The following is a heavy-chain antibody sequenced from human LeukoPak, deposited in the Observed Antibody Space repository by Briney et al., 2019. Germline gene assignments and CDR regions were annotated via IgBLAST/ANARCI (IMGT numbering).Heavy chain of an antibody. CDR2: INPSGGST. D-gene: IGHD3-10*01. CDR1: GYTFTSYY. J-gene: IGHJ3*02. V-gene: IGHV1-46*01. CDR3: ARASGAPGAFDI. Sequence: ASVKVSCKASGYTFTSYYMHWVRQAPGQGLEWMGIINPSGGSTSYAQKFQGRVTMTRDTSTSTVYMEPSSLRSEDTAVYYCARASGAPGAFDIWGQGTMVTVSS.